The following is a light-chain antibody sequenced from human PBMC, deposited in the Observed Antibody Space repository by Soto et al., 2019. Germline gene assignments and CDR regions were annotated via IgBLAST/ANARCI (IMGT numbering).Light chain of an antibody. J-gene: IGKJ5*01. CDR3: MQGTHWPIT. CDR2: KVS. Sequence: DIVMTQTPLSAPVTLGQPASISCRSSQSLVHSDGIAYFSWFQQRSGRSPRRLIYKVSNRDSGVPARFSGSGSGTDFALKISRVEAEDVGVYYCMQGTHWPITFGQGTRLEIK. CDR1: QSLVHSDGIAY. V-gene: IGKV2-30*02.